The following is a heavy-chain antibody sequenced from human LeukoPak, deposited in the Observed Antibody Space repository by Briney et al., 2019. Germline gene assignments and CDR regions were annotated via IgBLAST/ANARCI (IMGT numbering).Heavy chain of an antibody. J-gene: IGHJ4*02. CDR3: AKSDYGSGSYSFYDY. V-gene: IGHV3-30*18. D-gene: IGHD3-10*01. Sequence: PETSLRLSCAATGFIFSSYGMHWVRQAPGKGLEWVAVISYDGTNKYYADSVKGRFTISRDNSKNTLYLQMNSLRAEDTAVYYCAKSDYGSGSYSFYDYWGQGTLVTVSS. CDR1: GFIFSSYG. CDR2: ISYDGTNK.